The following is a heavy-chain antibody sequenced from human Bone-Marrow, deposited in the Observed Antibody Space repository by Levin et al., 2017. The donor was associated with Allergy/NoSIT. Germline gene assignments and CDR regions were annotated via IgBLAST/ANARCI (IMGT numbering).Heavy chain of an antibody. CDR2: IIPILRTA. CDR3: ARGTVAGTNAWFDP. D-gene: IGHD6-19*01. V-gene: IGHV1-69*06. J-gene: IGHJ5*02. Sequence: KISCKASGRSFTSYLMSWVRQAPGQGLEWMGGIIPILRTANYAQKFQGRVTITADKSTGTVYMELSSLRSEDTAIYYCARGTVAGTNAWFDPWGPGTPVTVSS. CDR1: GRSFTSYL.